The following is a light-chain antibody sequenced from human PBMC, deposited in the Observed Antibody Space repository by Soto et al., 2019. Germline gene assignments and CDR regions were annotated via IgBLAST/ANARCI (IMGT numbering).Light chain of an antibody. Sequence: QSVLTQPASVSGSPGQSVTISCTGTSSDVGACKYVSWYQQHLGKAPKLMIYEVSNRPSGVSNRFSGSKSGNTASLTISGIQAEEEADYYCNPYAGDIIRFVFGTGTKVTV. V-gene: IGLV2-14*01. CDR1: SSDVGACKY. CDR2: EVS. J-gene: IGLJ1*01. CDR3: NPYAGDIIRFV.